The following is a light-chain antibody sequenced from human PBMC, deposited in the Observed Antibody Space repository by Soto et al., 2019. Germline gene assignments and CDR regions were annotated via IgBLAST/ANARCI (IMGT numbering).Light chain of an antibody. V-gene: IGKV1-5*01. CDR1: QSISTW. CDR2: DAS. CDR3: QQYNTYWT. J-gene: IGKJ1*01. Sequence: DIQMTQSPYTLSASVGDRVTITCRASQSISTWLAWYQQKPGKAPKLLISDASNLQSGVPSRFSGSGSGTEFTLTIISLQPGDIATYYCQQYNTYWTFGQGTKVDIK.